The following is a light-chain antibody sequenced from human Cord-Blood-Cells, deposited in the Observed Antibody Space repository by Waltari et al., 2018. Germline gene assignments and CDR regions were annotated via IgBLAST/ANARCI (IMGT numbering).Light chain of an antibody. Sequence: QSALTLPASVSGSPGQSITISCTGTSSDVCGYNYVSWYQQHPGTAPKLMIYDVSNRPSGVSNRFPGSKSGNTASLTISGLQAEDEADYYCSSYTSSSTVVFGGGTKLTVL. CDR1: SSDVCGYNY. CDR2: DVS. CDR3: SSYTSSSTVV. J-gene: IGLJ2*01. V-gene: IGLV2-14*01.